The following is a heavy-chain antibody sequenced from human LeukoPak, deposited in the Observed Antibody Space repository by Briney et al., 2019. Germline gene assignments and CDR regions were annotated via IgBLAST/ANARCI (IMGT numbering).Heavy chain of an antibody. V-gene: IGHV3-7*03. Sequence: GGSLRLSCSASGFSFSNYAMYWVRQAPGKGLEWVANIKQGGSEKYYVDSVKGRFTISRDNAKNSLYLQMNSLRAEDTAVYYCARDFGLRCSGGTCYSVYYYGMDVWGKGTTVTVSS. D-gene: IGHD2-15*01. CDR1: GFSFSNYA. CDR2: IKQGGSEK. CDR3: ARDFGLRCSGGTCYSVYYYGMDV. J-gene: IGHJ6*04.